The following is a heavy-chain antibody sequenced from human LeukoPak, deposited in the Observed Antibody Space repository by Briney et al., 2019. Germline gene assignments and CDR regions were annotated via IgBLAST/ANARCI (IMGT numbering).Heavy chain of an antibody. J-gene: IGHJ4*02. Sequence: PSETLSLTCAVYGGSFSGYYWSWIRQPPGKGLEWIGEINHSGSTNYNPSLKSRVTISVDRSKNQFSLKLSSVTAADTAVYYCAREAPDEYSNHLDYWGQGTLVTVSS. D-gene: IGHD6-6*01. CDR2: INHSGST. CDR3: AREAPDEYSNHLDY. V-gene: IGHV4-34*01. CDR1: GGSFSGYY.